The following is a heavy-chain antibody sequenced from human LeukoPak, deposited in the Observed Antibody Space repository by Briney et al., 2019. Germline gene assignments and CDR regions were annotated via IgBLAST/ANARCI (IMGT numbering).Heavy chain of an antibody. CDR3: AREPDYYDSSGYGDAFDI. D-gene: IGHD3-22*01. V-gene: IGHV4-34*01. J-gene: IGHJ3*02. CDR2: INHSGST. CDR1: GGSFSGYY. Sequence: SETLSLTCAVYGGSFSGYYWSWIRQPPGKGLEWIGEINHSGSTNYNPSLKSRVTISVDTSKNQFSLKLSSVTAADTAVYYCAREPDYYDSSGYGDAFDIWGQGTMVTVSS.